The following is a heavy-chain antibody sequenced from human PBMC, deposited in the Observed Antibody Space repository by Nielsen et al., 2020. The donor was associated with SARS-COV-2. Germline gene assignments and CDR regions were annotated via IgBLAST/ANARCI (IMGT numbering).Heavy chain of an antibody. V-gene: IGHV3-9*01. CDR2: ISWNSGSI. J-gene: IGHJ4*02. CDR1: GFPFSSYD. D-gene: IGHD3-10*01. CDR3: AKVGDYYGSGSPAPDY. Sequence: GGSLRLSCAASGFPFSSYDMHWVRQAPGKGLEWVSGISWNSGSIGYADSVKGRFTISRDNAKNSLYLQMNSLRAEDTALYYCAKVGDYYGSGSPAPDYWGQGTLVTVSS.